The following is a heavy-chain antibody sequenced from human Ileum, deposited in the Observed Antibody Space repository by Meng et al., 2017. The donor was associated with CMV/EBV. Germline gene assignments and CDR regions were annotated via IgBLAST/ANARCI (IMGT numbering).Heavy chain of an antibody. CDR2: NNTNNGNR. D-gene: IGHD7-27*01. V-gene: IGHV1-18*01. Sequence: AQLVESRPKTKKTGASLNASCNATDYTFVNHGISWGRQAPGQGLEWMRWNNTNNGNRNYTEKFQDRVTMSRDTSTSTVYMELRSLKSDDTAIYYCARENWVYDYWGQETLVTVSS. J-gene: IGHJ4*02. CDR3: ARENWVYDY. CDR1: DYTFVNHG.